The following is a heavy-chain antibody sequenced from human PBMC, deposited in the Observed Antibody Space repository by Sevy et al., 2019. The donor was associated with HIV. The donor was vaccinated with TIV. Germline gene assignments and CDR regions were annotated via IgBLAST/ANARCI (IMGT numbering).Heavy chain of an antibody. J-gene: IGHJ6*02. V-gene: IGHV3-11*01. Sequence: GGSLRLSCAASGFTFSDYYMSWILQAPGKGLEWVSYISSSGSTIYYADSVKGRFTISRDNAKNSLYLQMNSLRAEDTAVYYCARARSWYYYYYYGMDVWGQGTTVTVSS. CDR2: ISSSGSTI. CDR1: GFTFSDYY. CDR3: ARARSWYYYYYYGMDV. D-gene: IGHD6-13*01.